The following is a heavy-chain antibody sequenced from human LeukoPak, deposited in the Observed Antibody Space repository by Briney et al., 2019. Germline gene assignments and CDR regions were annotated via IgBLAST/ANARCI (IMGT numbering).Heavy chain of an antibody. CDR2: IRYDGSSK. CDR1: GFTFSNYV. D-gene: IGHD4-17*01. V-gene: IGHV3-30*02. CDR3: ARYSGNYGLDY. J-gene: IGHJ4*02. Sequence: QPGGSLRLSCAASGFTFSNYVIHWVRQAPGKGLEWVSPIRYDGSSKYYADSVRGRFTISRDNSKNTLYLQMNSLRAEDTAVYYCARYSGNYGLDYWGQGTLVTVSS.